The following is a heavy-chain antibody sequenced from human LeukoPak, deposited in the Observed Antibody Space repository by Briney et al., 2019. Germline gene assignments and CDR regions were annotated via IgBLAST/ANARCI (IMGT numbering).Heavy chain of an antibody. CDR1: GFTFSSNG. CDR3: AKGGKTIMCPTSCYDY. CDR2: ISGSGGSP. V-gene: IGHV3-23*01. J-gene: IGHJ4*02. D-gene: IGHD2-2*01. Sequence: KPGGSLRLSCAASGFTFSSNGMSWVRQAPGRGLERVSVISGSGGSPDYTDSVKGRFTISRDNSKNTLYLQMNSLRAEDTAVYYCAKGGKTIMCPTSCYDYWGQGTLVTVSS.